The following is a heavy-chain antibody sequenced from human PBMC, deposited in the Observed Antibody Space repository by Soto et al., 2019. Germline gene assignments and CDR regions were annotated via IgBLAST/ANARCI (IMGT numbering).Heavy chain of an antibody. D-gene: IGHD6-19*01. Sequence: PGGSLRLSCAASGFTVISIYMSWIHQAPGKGLEWVSIIYSGGSTYYADSVKGRFTISRDNSKNTLYLQMNSLRAEDTAVYYCAKELPGIAVAGTFRHNSPLGYFDYWGQGTLVTVSS. V-gene: IGHV3-66*01. J-gene: IGHJ4*02. CDR3: AKELPGIAVAGTFRHNSPLGYFDY. CDR1: GFTVISIY. CDR2: IYSGGST.